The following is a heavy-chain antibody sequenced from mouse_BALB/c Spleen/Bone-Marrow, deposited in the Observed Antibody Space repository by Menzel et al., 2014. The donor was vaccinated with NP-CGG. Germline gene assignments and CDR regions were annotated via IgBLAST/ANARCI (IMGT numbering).Heavy chain of an antibody. Sequence: EVMLVESGPSLVKPSQTLSLTCSVTGDSITSGYWNWIRKFPGNKLEYMGYISYSGSTYYNPSLKSRISITRDTSKNQYYVQLNSMTPGATAAYYCAIHRFGYYGAMDYWGQGLSVTVSS. D-gene: IGHD2-14*01. J-gene: IGHJ4*01. CDR3: AIHRFGYYGAMDY. CDR1: GDSITSGY. V-gene: IGHV3-8*02. CDR2: ISYSGST.